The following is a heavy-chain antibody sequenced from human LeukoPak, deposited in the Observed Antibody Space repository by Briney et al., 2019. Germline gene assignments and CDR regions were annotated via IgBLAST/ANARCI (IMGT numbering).Heavy chain of an antibody. D-gene: IGHD1-1*01. CDR3: ARDQLSRGVWFDP. CDR1: GYTFTTYY. CDR2: INPSGGST. V-gene: IGHV1-46*01. J-gene: IGHJ5*02. Sequence: ASVKVSCKASGYTFTTYYMHWVRQAPGQGLEWMGIINPSGGSTSYAQKFQGRVTMTTEISTSTAYMELRSLRSDDTAVYYCARDQLSRGVWFDPWGQGTLVTVSS.